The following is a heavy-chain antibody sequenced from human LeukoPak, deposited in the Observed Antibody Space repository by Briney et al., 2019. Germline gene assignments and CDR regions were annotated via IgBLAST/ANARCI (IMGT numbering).Heavy chain of an antibody. CDR2: ISYDGFDK. J-gene: IGHJ4*02. V-gene: IGHV3-30*04. CDR1: RFTFSNYA. CDR3: ATLYSSSPLDY. D-gene: IGHD6-6*01. Sequence: GGSLRLSCAASRFTFSNYAMHWVRQAPGKGLEWVAVISYDGFDKYYADSVKGRFTISRDNSKNTLYLQMNSLRAEDTAVYFCATLYSSSPLDYWGQGTLVTVSS.